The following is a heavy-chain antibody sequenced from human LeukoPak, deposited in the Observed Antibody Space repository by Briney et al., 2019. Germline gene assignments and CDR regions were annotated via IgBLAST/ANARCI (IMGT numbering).Heavy chain of an antibody. V-gene: IGHV1-3*01. D-gene: IGHD6-19*01. CDR1: GYTFTSYA. J-gene: IGHJ5*02. Sequence: ASVKVSCKASGYTFTSYAMHWVRQAPGQRPEWMGWINAGNGNTKYSQKFQGRVTITRDTSASTAYMELSSLRSEDTAVYYCARGPKIAVAGKGWFDPWGQGTLVTVSS. CDR3: ARGPKIAVAGKGWFDP. CDR2: INAGNGNT.